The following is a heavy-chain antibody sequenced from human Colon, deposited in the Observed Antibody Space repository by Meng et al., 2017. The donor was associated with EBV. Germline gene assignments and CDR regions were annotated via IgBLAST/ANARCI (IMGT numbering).Heavy chain of an antibody. J-gene: IGHJ4*02. CDR2: VRYSGTA. V-gene: IGHV4-39*01. CDR3: ARHVYGDSYGF. CDR1: GGFLDNSDYF. D-gene: IGHD4-17*01. Sequence: RPLQRSGPGRVKPSETRSLTCTVSGGFLDNSDYFWDWIRQPPGKGLEWIGSVRYSGTAYYNPSLTSRVTISVDTSKNQFSLNLSSLTAADTAVYYCARHVYGDSYGFWGQGTLVTVSS.